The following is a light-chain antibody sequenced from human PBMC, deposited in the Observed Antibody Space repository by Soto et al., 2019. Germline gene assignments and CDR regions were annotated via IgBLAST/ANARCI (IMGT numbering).Light chain of an antibody. V-gene: IGKV3-20*01. J-gene: IGKJ4*01. CDR1: QSVSSN. Sequence: QSLATLSVAHGEVATLSCRASQSVSSNLAWYQQKPGQAPRLLIYGASTRATGIPDRFSGSGSGTDFTLTISGLEPEDFAVYSCQHYDSSPTFGGGTKVDIK. CDR2: GAS. CDR3: QHYDSSPT.